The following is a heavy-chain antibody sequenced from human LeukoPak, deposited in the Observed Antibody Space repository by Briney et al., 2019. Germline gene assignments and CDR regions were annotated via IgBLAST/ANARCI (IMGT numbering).Heavy chain of an antibody. CDR1: GYTFTSYD. CDR2: MNPNSGNT. Sequence: ASVKVSCKASGYTFTSYDINWVRQATGQRLEWMGWMNPNSGNTGYAQKFQGRVTMTRNTSISTAYMELSSLRSEDTAVYYCARPDRRWRGYYTLGYWGQGTLVTVSS. CDR3: ARPDRRWRGYYTLGY. D-gene: IGHD3-3*01. J-gene: IGHJ4*02. V-gene: IGHV1-8*01.